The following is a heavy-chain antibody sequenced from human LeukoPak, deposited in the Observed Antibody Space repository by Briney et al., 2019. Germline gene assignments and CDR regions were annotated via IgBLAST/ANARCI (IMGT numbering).Heavy chain of an antibody. D-gene: IGHD6-19*01. CDR2: INPNIGGT. J-gene: IGHJ4*02. Sequence: ASVKVSFKPAGHTFTSYYIQWVRQAPRRWLEWIGWINPNIGGTKYAQLLQGRVTMSRDPSISTAYMELSRLRADRPAVYDRARGVGGWYYFAYWGQGTLVTVAS. CDR1: GHTFTSYY. CDR3: ARGVGGWYYFAY. V-gene: IGHV1-2*02.